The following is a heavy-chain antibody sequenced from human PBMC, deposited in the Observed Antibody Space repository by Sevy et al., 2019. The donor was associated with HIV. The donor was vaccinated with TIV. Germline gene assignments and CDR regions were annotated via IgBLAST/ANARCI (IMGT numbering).Heavy chain of an antibody. J-gene: IGHJ5*02. V-gene: IGHV4-39*01. CDR1: GASINKSSYF. D-gene: IGHD2-21*02. Sequence: SETLSLTCTVSGASINKSSYFWGWIRQSPGTGLEWIGIIYYSGTTFYNPSLRSRVTISVDTSKNQISLRLRSVTAADTAVYYCARRGGYCGSDCSSRWFDPWGQGTLVTVSS. CDR3: ARRGGYCGSDCSSRWFDP. CDR2: IYYSGTT.